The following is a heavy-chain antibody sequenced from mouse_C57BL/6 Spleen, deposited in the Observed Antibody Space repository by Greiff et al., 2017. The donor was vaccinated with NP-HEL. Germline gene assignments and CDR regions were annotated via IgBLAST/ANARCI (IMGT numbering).Heavy chain of an antibody. J-gene: IGHJ4*01. CDR1: GYSFTGYF. Sequence: EVQLQQSGPELVKPGDSVKISCKASGYSFTGYFMNWVMQSHGKSLEWIGRINPYNGDTFYNQKFKGKATLTVDKSSSTAHMELRSLTSEDSAVYYCASYYGSIYADYYAMDYWGQGTSVTVSS. V-gene: IGHV1-20*01. CDR2: INPYNGDT. D-gene: IGHD1-1*01. CDR3: ASYYGSIYADYYAMDY.